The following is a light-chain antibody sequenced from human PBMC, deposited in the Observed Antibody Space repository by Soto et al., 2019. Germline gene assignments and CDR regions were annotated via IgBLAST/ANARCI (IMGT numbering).Light chain of an antibody. CDR1: QTVNAW. V-gene: IGKV1-5*01. Sequence: DIKMTQSPSTLSSSLGDRVTITCRASQTVNAWLAWYQHKPGKAPKPLIYDASILESGVPARFSGSGSGTEFILTISSLQPEDVATYYCQQSTNIPFTCGQGTKVDI. J-gene: IGKJ2*01. CDR2: DAS. CDR3: QQSTNIPFT.